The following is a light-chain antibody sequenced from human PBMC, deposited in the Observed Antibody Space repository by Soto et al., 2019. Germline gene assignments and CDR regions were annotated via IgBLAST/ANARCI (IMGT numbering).Light chain of an antibody. CDR2: AAS. Sequence: DIQMTQSPSSLSASVGDRVTITCRASQSITNFLNWYQQKPGIAPKLLIYAASSLQSGVPSRFSGSRSGTDFTLTISSLQPEDFATYYCQQSYSFPFTFAEGTKVDIK. V-gene: IGKV1-39*01. J-gene: IGKJ4*01. CDR3: QQSYSFPFT. CDR1: QSITNF.